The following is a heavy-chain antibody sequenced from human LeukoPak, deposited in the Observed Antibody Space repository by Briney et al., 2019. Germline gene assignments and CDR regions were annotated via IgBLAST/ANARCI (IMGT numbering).Heavy chain of an antibody. V-gene: IGHV1-2*06. Sequence: ASVKVSCEASGYTFTGYYMHWVRQAPGQGLEWMGRINPNSGGTNYAQKFQGRVTMTRDTSSSTAYMELSRLRSDDTAVYYCARVYLYYYDSSGYSGSDYWGQGTLVTVSS. J-gene: IGHJ4*02. D-gene: IGHD3-22*01. CDR1: GYTFTGYY. CDR2: INPNSGGT. CDR3: ARVYLYYYDSSGYSGSDY.